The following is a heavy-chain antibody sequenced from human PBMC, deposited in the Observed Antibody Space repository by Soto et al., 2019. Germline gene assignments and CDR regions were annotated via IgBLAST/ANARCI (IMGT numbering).Heavy chain of an antibody. CDR3: ARFSYDSSGYHYGMDV. D-gene: IGHD3-22*01. J-gene: IGHJ6*02. CDR2: IGTAGDP. CDR1: GFTFSSYD. Sequence: PGGSLRLSCAASGFTFSSYDMHWVRQATGKGLEWVAAIGTAGDPYYPGSVKGRFTIYRENAKNSLYLQMNSLRAGDTAVYYCARFSYDSSGYHYGMDVWGQGTTVTVSS. V-gene: IGHV3-13*05.